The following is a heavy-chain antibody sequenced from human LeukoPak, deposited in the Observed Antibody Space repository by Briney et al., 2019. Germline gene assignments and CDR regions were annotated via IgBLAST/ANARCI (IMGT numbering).Heavy chain of an antibody. J-gene: IGHJ4*01. CDR1: GFSFDDYG. V-gene: IGHV3-9*01. Sequence: GGSLRLSCAASGFSFDDYGIHWVRQAPGKGLEWVSGISWNSGNIGYADSVKGRFTISRDNAKSSLYLQMNSLRAEDTALYYCAKGRYFDWLSSIAAVDYWGQGTLVT. D-gene: IGHD3-9*01. CDR2: ISWNSGNI. CDR3: AKGRYFDWLSSIAAVDY.